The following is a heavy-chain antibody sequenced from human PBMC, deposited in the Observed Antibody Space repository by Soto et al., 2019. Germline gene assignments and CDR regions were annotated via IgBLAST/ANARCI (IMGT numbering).Heavy chain of an antibody. CDR2: ISSSSSYI. CDR3: ARGGDIVVVVAGTDYYYGMDV. J-gene: IGHJ6*02. D-gene: IGHD2-15*01. CDR1: GFTFSSYS. V-gene: IGHV3-21*01. Sequence: GGSLRLSCAASGFTFSSYSMNWVRQAPGKGLEWVSSISSSSSYIYYADSVKGRFTISRDNAKNSLYLQMNSLRAEDTAVYYWARGGDIVVVVAGTDYYYGMDVWGQGTTVTVSS.